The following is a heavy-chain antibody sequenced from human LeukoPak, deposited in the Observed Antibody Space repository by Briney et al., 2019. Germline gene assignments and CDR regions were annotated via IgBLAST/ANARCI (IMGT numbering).Heavy chain of an antibody. Sequence: PGGSLRLSCAASGFTFNTYSMKWVRQAPGEGLEWISYITSGSTYIYYADSVKGRFTISRDNAKNSLFLQMNSLRADDTAVYYCARGAPDYYYYYYMDVWGKGTTVTVSS. CDR2: ITSGSTYI. V-gene: IGHV3-21*05. CDR1: GFTFNTYS. J-gene: IGHJ6*03. CDR3: ARGAPDYYYYYYMDV.